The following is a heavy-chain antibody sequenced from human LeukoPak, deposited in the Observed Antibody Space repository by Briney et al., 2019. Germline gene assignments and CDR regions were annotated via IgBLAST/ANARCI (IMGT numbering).Heavy chain of an antibody. D-gene: IGHD6-6*01. V-gene: IGHV4-39*01. J-gene: IGHJ4*02. CDR3: ARNAATRRSYFDY. CDR2: IYYSGTT. Sequence: SETLSLTCTVSGGSISGSSHYWDWIRQPPGKGLEWIGSIYYSGTTYYNPSLESRVTISIDTSKNQFSLNLRSVTTADTAVYYCARNAATRRSYFDYWGQGTLVTVSS. CDR1: GGSISGSSHY.